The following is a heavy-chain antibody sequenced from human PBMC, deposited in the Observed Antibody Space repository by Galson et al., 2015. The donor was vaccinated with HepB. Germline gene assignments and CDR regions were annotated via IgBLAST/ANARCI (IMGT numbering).Heavy chain of an antibody. Sequence: SGAEVKKPGESLKISCKGSGYSFANFWIAWVRQMPGKGLEWMGIIYPRDSDTRYSPSLQGQVTISADRSITTAYLQWSSLKASDTAIYYCARGSQRDGYNPYYGMDVWGQGTTVTVSS. V-gene: IGHV5-51*03. D-gene: IGHD5-24*01. CDR2: IYPRDSDT. CDR3: ARGSQRDGYNPYYGMDV. CDR1: GYSFANFW. J-gene: IGHJ6*02.